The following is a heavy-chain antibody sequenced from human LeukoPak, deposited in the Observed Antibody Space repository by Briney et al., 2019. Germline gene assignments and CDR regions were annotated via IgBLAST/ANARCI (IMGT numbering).Heavy chain of an antibody. V-gene: IGHV4-34*01. CDR2: MYYSGST. CDR1: GGSFSGYY. Sequence: SETLSLTCAVYGGSFSGYYWSWLRQPPGKGLEWIVSMYYSGSTYNNPSLKSRVTISVDTSKNQFSLKLSSVTAADTAVYYCARATRAARHFDYWGQGTLVTVSS. D-gene: IGHD6-6*01. CDR3: ARATRAARHFDY. J-gene: IGHJ4*02.